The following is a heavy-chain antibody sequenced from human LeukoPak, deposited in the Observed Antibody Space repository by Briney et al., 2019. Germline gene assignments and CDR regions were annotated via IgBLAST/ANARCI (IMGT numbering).Heavy chain of an antibody. D-gene: IGHD3-10*01. CDR1: GFTFSSYA. Sequence: SGGSLRLSCAASGFTFSSYAMHWVRQDPGKGLEWLAVISYDGSNKFYADSVKGRFTLSRDNSKNTLYLQMNSLRIEDTAVYYCGRGSVGFGELNYWGQGTLVTVSS. V-gene: IGHV3-30-3*01. J-gene: IGHJ4*02. CDR2: ISYDGSNK. CDR3: GRGSVGFGELNY.